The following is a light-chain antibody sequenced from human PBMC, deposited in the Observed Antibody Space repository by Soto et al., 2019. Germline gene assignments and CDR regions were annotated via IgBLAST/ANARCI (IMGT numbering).Light chain of an antibody. V-gene: IGKV1-39*01. Sequence: DIQMTQSPSSVSASVGDRGTITCRASQGISNYLGWYQQKPGKAPKLLIYAASSLQSEVPSRFSGSGSGTDFTLTISSLEPEDVAVYYCQQRSNRPPGITSGQGTRPET. CDR2: AAS. CDR1: QGISNY. CDR3: QQRSNRPPGIT. J-gene: IGKJ5*01.